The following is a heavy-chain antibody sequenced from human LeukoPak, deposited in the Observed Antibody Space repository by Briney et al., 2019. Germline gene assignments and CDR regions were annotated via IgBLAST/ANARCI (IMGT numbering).Heavy chain of an antibody. D-gene: IGHD3-22*01. Sequence: GESLKISCKGSGYSFTSYWIGWVRQMPGKGLEWMGIIYPGDSDTRYSPSFQGQVTISADKSISTAYLQWSSLKASDTAMYYCARQRDSSGYYGFVDYWGQGTLVTVSS. CDR3: ARQRDSSGYYGFVDY. J-gene: IGHJ4*02. CDR1: GYSFTSYW. V-gene: IGHV5-51*01. CDR2: IYPGDSDT.